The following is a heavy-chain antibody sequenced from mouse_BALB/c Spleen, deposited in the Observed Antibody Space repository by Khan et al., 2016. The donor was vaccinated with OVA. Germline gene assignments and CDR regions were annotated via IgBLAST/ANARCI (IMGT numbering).Heavy chain of an antibody. CDR3: AREEALYYFDY. V-gene: IGHV1S132*01. CDR2: IYPGTDNT. Sequence: QVQLQQSGAELVRPGTSVKLSCKTSGYIFTSYWIHWVKQRSGQGLEWIARIYPGTDNTYYNEKFKDKATLTADKSSSTAYLQLSSLKSEDSAVFYCAREEALYYFDYWGQGTTLTVSS. D-gene: IGHD3-2*02. J-gene: IGHJ2*01. CDR1: GYIFTSYW.